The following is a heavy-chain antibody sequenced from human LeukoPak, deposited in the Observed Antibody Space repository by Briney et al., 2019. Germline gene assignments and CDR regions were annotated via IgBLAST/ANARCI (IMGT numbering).Heavy chain of an antibody. CDR1: GFTVSSNY. D-gene: IGHD4-23*01. V-gene: IGHV3-66*01. CDR3: ARGLRWFRFDY. J-gene: IGHJ4*02. CDR2: IYSGGST. Sequence: GGSLRLSCAASGFTVSSNYMSWVRQAPGKGLKWVSVIYSGGSTYYADSVKGRFTISRDNSKNTLYLQMNSLRAEGTAVYYCARGLRWFRFDYWGQGTLVTVSS.